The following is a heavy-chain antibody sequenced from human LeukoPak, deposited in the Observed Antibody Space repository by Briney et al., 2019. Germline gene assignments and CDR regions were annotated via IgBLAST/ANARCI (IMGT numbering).Heavy chain of an antibody. D-gene: IGHD3-10*01. CDR1: GFTFSSCW. Sequence: GGSLRLSCAASGFTFSSCWMSWVRQAPGKGLEWVANIKQDGSEKYYVDSVKGRFTISRDNAKNSLYLQMNSLRAEDTAVYYCARVLWFGESNFDYWGQGTLVTVSS. J-gene: IGHJ4*02. CDR3: ARVLWFGESNFDY. CDR2: IKQDGSEK. V-gene: IGHV3-7*01.